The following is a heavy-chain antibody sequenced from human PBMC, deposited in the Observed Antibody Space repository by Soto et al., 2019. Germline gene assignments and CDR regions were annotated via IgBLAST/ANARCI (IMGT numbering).Heavy chain of an antibody. Sequence: GGSLRLSCAASGFTFSSYAMSWVRQAPGKGLEWVSAISGSGGSTYYADSVKGRFTISRDNSKNTLYLQMNSLRAEDTAVYYCAKDRGDEPGNCGGDCYFWFDPWGQGTLVTVSS. V-gene: IGHV3-23*01. CDR2: ISGSGGST. CDR3: AKDRGDEPGNCGGDCYFWFDP. CDR1: GFTFSSYA. D-gene: IGHD2-21*02. J-gene: IGHJ5*02.